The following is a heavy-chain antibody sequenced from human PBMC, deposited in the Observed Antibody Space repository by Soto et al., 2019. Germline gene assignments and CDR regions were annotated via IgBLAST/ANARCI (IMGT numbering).Heavy chain of an antibody. CDR1: GFTFSSYA. V-gene: IGHV3-30*04. Sequence: GGSLRLSCAASGFTFSSYAMHWVRQAPGKGLEWVAVISYDGSNKYYADSVKGRFTISRDNSKNTLYLQMNSLRAEDTAVYYCARVGQQLADAFDIWGQGTMVTVSS. J-gene: IGHJ3*02. D-gene: IGHD6-13*01. CDR2: ISYDGSNK. CDR3: ARVGQQLADAFDI.